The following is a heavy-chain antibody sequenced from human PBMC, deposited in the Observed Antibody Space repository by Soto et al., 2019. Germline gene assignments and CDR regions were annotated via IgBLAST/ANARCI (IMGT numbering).Heavy chain of an antibody. V-gene: IGHV4-59*08. CDR3: ARHLDIVVVPAAMLVSGMDV. J-gene: IGHJ6*02. D-gene: IGHD2-2*01. Sequence: PSETLSLTCTVSGGSISSYYWSWIRQPPGKGLEWIGYIYYSGSTNYNPSLKSRVTISVDTSKNQFSLKLSSVTAADTAVYYCARHLDIVVVPAAMLVSGMDVWGQGTTVTVSS. CDR2: IYYSGST. CDR1: GGSISSYY.